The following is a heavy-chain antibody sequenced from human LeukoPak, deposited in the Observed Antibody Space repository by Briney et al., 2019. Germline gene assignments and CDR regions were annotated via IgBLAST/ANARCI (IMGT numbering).Heavy chain of an antibody. Sequence: GGSLRLSCEASGFIFSRYSMNWVRQAPGKGLEWVSSISTSSSYIYYADSVKGRFTISRDNAKNSLYLQMNSLRAEDTAVYYCARDILTGHGSWGQGTLVTVSS. J-gene: IGHJ4*02. CDR3: ARDILTGHGS. CDR1: GFIFSRYS. D-gene: IGHD3-9*01. CDR2: ISTSSSYI. V-gene: IGHV3-21*01.